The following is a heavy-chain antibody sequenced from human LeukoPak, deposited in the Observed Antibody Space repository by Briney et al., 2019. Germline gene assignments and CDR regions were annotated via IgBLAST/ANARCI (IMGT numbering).Heavy chain of an antibody. D-gene: IGHD6-19*01. CDR1: GFFITNNNY. J-gene: IGHJ1*01. Sequence: SETLSLTCTVSGFFITNNNYWGWIRQSPGKGLEWMGSIHHSGNRFETGGTHYSPSFRGRISVSADPSKNQFSLTLRSVTAADTGVYFCARNASSGFFNDWSQGSLVTVSS. CDR2: IHHSGNRFETGGT. CDR3: ARNASSGFFND. V-gene: IGHV4-38-2*02.